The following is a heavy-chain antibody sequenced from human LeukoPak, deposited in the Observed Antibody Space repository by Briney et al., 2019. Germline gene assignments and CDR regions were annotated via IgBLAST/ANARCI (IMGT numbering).Heavy chain of an antibody. V-gene: IGHV4-59*01. CDR2: IYYSGST. D-gene: IGHD3-22*01. CDR3: AREPYYYDSSGYQYYYYGMDV. J-gene: IGHJ6*02. Sequence: PSETLSLTCTVSGGSISSYYWSWIRQPPGNGLEWIGYIYYSGSTNYNPSLKSRVTISVDTSKNQFSLKLSSVTAADTAVYYCAREPYYYDSSGYQYYYYGMDVWGQGTTVTVSS. CDR1: GGSISSYY.